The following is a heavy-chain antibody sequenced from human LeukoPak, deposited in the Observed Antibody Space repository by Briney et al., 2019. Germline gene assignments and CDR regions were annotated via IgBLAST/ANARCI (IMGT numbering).Heavy chain of an antibody. CDR3: AAQDYGDYGYFDL. CDR1: GGSISSYY. J-gene: IGHJ2*01. V-gene: IGHV4-59*01. D-gene: IGHD4-17*01. CDR2: IYYSGST. Sequence: SETLSLTCTVSGGSISSYYWSRIRQPPGKGLEWIGYIYYSGSTNYNPSLKSRVTISVDTSKNQFSLKLSSVTAADTAVYYCAAQDYGDYGYFDLWGRGTLVTVSS.